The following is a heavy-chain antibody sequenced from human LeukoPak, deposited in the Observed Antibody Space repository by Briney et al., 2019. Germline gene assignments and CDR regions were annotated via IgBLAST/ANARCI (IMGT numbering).Heavy chain of an antibody. CDR3: ARSTMVQGVILYRPGWFDP. D-gene: IGHD3-10*01. J-gene: IGHJ5*02. V-gene: IGHV1-2*02. CDR1: GYTFTGYY. Sequence: ASVKVPCKASGYTFTGYYMHWVRQAPGQGLEWMGWINPNSGGTNYAQKFQGRVTMTRDTSISTAYMELSRLRSDDTAVYYCARSTMVQGVILYRPGWFDPWGQGTLVTVSS. CDR2: INPNSGGT.